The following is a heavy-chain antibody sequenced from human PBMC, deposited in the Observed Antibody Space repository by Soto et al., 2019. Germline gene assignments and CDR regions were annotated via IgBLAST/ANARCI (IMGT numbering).Heavy chain of an antibody. J-gene: IGHJ6*02. V-gene: IGHV3-23*01. Sequence: HPGGSLRLSCAASGFTFSNYAMRWVRQAPGKGLEWVSAIGSSGDDTYYADSVRGRFTISRDNFKNTIFLQMNSLKAEDTAVYYCSKDAYDSSGYKRRKYGMDVWGQGTTVTVSS. D-gene: IGHD3-22*01. CDR3: SKDAYDSSGYKRRKYGMDV. CDR2: IGSSGDDT. CDR1: GFTFSNYA.